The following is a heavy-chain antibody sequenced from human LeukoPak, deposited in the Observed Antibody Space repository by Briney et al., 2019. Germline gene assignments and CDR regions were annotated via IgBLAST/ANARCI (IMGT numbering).Heavy chain of an antibody. D-gene: IGHD3-22*01. CDR2: FDPEDGET. Sequence: ASVTVSCKVSGYTLTELSMHWVRQAPGKGLEWMGGFDPEDGETIYAQKFQGRVTMTEDTSTDTAYMELSSLRSEDTAVYYCATSPYYYDSLYFQHWGQGTLVTVSS. CDR1: GYTLTELS. J-gene: IGHJ1*01. V-gene: IGHV1-24*01. CDR3: ATSPYYYDSLYFQH.